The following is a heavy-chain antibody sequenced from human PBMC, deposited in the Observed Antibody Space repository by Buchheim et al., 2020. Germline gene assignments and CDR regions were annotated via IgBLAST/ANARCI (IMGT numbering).Heavy chain of an antibody. D-gene: IGHD5-12*01. CDR1: GFTFSNAW. J-gene: IGHJ6*02. CDR2: IKSKTDGGTT. Sequence: EVQLVESGGGLVKPGGSLRLSCAASGFTFSNAWMNWVRQAPGKGLEWVGRIKSKTDGGTTDYAAPVKGRFTISRDDSKNTMYLQMNSLKTEDTAVYYCTTTSLATIYYYYYGMDVWGQGTT. CDR3: TTTSLATIYYYYYGMDV. V-gene: IGHV3-15*07.